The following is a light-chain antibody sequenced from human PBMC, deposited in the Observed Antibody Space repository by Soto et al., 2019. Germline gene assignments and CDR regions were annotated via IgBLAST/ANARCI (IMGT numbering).Light chain of an antibody. V-gene: IGLV2-14*01. CDR1: SSDVGGYNY. J-gene: IGLJ3*02. CDR2: DVS. Sequence: SALTQPASVSGSPGQSITISCTGTSSDVGGYNYVSWYQQHPGKAPKLMIYDVSNRPSGVSNRFSGSKSGNTASLTISGLQAEDEADYYCSSYTSIWVFGGGTKLTVL. CDR3: SSYTSIWV.